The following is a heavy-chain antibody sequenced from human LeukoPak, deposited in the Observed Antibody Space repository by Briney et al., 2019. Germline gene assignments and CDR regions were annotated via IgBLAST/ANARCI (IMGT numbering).Heavy chain of an antibody. D-gene: IGHD5-12*01. J-gene: IGHJ3*02. V-gene: IGHV3-21*01. CDR1: GFTFSSYS. CDR3: ALSETGDGRGYDAFDI. Sequence: GGSLRLSCAASGFTFSSYSMNWVRQAPVKGLEWVSSISSSSSYIYYADSVKGRFTISRDNAKNTLYLQMTSLRAEDTAVYYCALSETGDGRGYDAFDIWGQGTMVTVSS. CDR2: ISSSSSYI.